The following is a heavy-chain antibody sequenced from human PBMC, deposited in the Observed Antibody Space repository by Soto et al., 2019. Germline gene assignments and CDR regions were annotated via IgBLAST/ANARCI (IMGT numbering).Heavy chain of an antibody. J-gene: IGHJ4*02. CDR2: IYSGGST. V-gene: IGHV3-53*01. D-gene: IGHD5-12*01. CDR1: GFSVTANY. CDR3: HGYGY. Sequence: EVQVVESGGGLIQPGGSLRLSCEVSGFSVTANYMSWVRQAPGKGLEWVSVIYSGGSTYYIDSVKGRFSISRDISKNTLYSQMNRLRAADTAVYYCHGYGYWGQGTLVTVSS.